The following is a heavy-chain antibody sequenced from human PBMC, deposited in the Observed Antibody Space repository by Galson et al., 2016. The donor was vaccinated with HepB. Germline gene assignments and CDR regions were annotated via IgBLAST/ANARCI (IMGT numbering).Heavy chain of an antibody. J-gene: IGHJ4*02. CDR1: GLTFSNAW. Sequence: SLRLSCAASGLTFSNAWKSWVRQAPGKGLEWVGRIKSKTDGETTDYAAPVKGRFTISRDDSKNTLYLQMNSLRTEDTAVYYCTTFILGPGRKNFDNWGQGTLVTVSS. CDR3: TTFILGPGRKNFDN. V-gene: IGHV3-15*01. D-gene: IGHD1-26*01. CDR2: IKSKTDGETT.